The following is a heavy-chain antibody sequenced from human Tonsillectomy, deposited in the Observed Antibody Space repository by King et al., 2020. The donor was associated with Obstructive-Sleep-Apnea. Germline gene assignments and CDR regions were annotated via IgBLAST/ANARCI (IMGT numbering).Heavy chain of an antibody. V-gene: IGHV3-49*03. J-gene: IGHJ4*02. CDR1: GFTFGDYA. D-gene: IGHD3-22*01. CDR2: IRSKAYGGTT. CDR3: TVDSSGYGLGSGFDY. Sequence: VQLVESGGGLVQPGRSLRLSCTASGFTFGDYAMSWFRQAPGKGLEWVGFIRSKAYGGTTEYAASVKGRFTISRDDSKSIAYLQMNSLKTEDTAVYYCTVDSSGYGLGSGFDYWGQGTLVTVSS.